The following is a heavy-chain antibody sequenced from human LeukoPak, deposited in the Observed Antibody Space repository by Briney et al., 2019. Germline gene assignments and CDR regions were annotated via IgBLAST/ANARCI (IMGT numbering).Heavy chain of an antibody. J-gene: IGHJ1*01. CDR1: GLTFSSYS. Sequence: GGSLRLSCVVSGLTFSSYSMTWVRQAPGKGLEWVSYISSSGSTIYYADSVEGRFTISRDNAKNSLYLQMNSLRAEDTAVYYCARENYDTSGFFLSPEYFQHWGQGTLVTVFS. V-gene: IGHV3-48*04. CDR2: ISSSGSTI. CDR3: ARENYDTSGFFLSPEYFQH. D-gene: IGHD3-22*01.